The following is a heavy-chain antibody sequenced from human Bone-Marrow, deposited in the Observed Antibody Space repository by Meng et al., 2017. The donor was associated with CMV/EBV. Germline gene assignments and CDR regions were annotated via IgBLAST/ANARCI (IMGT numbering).Heavy chain of an antibody. CDR2: INPNSGVT. CDR1: GYRFTGYY. Sequence: ASVKFSCKASGYRFTGYYIHWVRQAPGQGLEWMAWINPNSGVTKSAQKFQGRVTMTRDKSTSTAYMDMSGLRSDDTAVYYCARGLELGVIVPAQVDFWGQGTLVTVSS. V-gene: IGHV1-2*02. CDR3: ARGLELGVIVPAQVDF. J-gene: IGHJ4*02. D-gene: IGHD2-2*01.